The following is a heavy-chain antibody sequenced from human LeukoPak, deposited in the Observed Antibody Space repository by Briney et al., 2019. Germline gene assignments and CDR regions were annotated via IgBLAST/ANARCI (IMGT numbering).Heavy chain of an antibody. V-gene: IGHV3-7*01. CDR1: GFTFSGYW. CDR2: IKQDGTEK. Sequence: GGSLRLSCAASGFTFSGYWMTWVRQAPGKGLEWVGNIKQDGTEKYYVDSVKGRFTISRDNAKTSLYVQMNRLRAEDTAIYYCAGWEYTSGWYYIDSWGQGTLVTVSS. D-gene: IGHD6-19*01. CDR3: AGWEYTSGWYYIDS. J-gene: IGHJ4*02.